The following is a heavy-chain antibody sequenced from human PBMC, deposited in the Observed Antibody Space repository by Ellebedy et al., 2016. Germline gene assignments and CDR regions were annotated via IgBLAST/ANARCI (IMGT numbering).Heavy chain of an antibody. Sequence: GSLRLSCAVYGGSLSGYYWSWIRQPPGKGLEWIGEIIQSGTMNYSPSLKSRVTISVDKSKNQFSLRLSSVTAADTAVYFCARGIYGSGSVDYWGQGTLVTVSS. J-gene: IGHJ4*02. V-gene: IGHV4-34*01. CDR2: IIQSGTM. D-gene: IGHD3-10*01. CDR3: ARGIYGSGSVDY. CDR1: GGSLSGYY.